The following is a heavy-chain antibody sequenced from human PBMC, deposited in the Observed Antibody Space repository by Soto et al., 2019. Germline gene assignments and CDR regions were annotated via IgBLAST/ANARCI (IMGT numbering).Heavy chain of an antibody. D-gene: IGHD3-22*01. J-gene: IGHJ4*02. V-gene: IGHV4-31*03. CDR1: GDSVSSNNYY. CDR3: APDVNDSSGSPGFDY. CDR2: IHYSGDS. Sequence: SETLSLTCTVIGDSVSSNNYYWSWIRQRPGRGLEWIGYIHYSGDSYDNPSLTSRITMSMDVSRNQFSLNLRSVTAADTAIYYCAPDVNDSSGSPGFDYWGQGTLVTVSS.